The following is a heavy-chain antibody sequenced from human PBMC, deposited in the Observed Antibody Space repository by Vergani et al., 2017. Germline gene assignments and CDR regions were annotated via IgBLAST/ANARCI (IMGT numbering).Heavy chain of an antibody. J-gene: IGHJ4*02. Sequence: QVQLQESGPGLVKPSETLSLTCTVSGGSISSYYWSWIRQPPGKGLEWIGYIYYSGSTNYNPSLKSRVTISVDTSKNQFSLKLSSVTAADTAVYYCARINYYGSGSNYWGQGTLVTVSS. V-gene: IGHV4-59*08. CDR3: ARINYYGSGSNY. D-gene: IGHD3-10*01. CDR2: IYYSGST. CDR1: GGSISSYY.